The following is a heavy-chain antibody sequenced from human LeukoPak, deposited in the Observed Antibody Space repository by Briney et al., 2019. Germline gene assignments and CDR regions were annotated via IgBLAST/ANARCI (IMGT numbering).Heavy chain of an antibody. Sequence: GGSLRLSCAASGFTFSSYGMSWVRQAPGKGLEWVSTIAGSSTYNSQSVLGRFTISSDNSKNTLFLQMNSLRAEDTALYYCAKARRQTYSDFWSGWLFDYWGRGTLVTVSS. D-gene: IGHD3-3*01. CDR1: GFTFSSYG. CDR2: IAGSST. CDR3: AKARRQTYSDFWSGWLFDY. V-gene: IGHV3-23*01. J-gene: IGHJ4*02.